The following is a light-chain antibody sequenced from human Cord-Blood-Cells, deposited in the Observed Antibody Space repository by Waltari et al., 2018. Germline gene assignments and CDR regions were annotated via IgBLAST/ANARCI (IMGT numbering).Light chain of an antibody. Sequence: DIQLTQSLSTLSASVGDRVTITSRASQSISSWLAWYQQKPGKAPKLLIYDASSLESGVPSRFSGSGSGTEFTLTISSLQPDDFATYYCQQYNSYSSFTFGPGTKVDIK. CDR3: QQYNSYSSFT. J-gene: IGKJ3*01. CDR1: QSISSW. CDR2: DAS. V-gene: IGKV1-5*01.